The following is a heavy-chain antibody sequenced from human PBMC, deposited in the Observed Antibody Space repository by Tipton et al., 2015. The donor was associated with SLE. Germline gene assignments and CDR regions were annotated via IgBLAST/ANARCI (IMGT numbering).Heavy chain of an antibody. CDR3: AREPVYYYYYMDV. CDR2: MFHSGDT. V-gene: IGHV4-38-2*02. CDR1: GYSISNGYY. Sequence: TLSLTCTVSGYSISNGYYWGWIRQPPGKGLEWIGSMFHSGDTFYNPSLKSRVTISVDTSKNQFSLKLSSVTAADTAVYYCAREPVYYYYYMDVWGKGTTVTVSS. J-gene: IGHJ6*03.